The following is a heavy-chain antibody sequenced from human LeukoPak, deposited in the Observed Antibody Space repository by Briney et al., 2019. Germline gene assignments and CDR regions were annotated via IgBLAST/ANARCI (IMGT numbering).Heavy chain of an antibody. Sequence: PSETLSLTCAVYGGSFSGYYWSWIRQPPGKGLEWIGRMYPSGSTDYKPSLMSRVTLSVDTSKNQISLKLSSVTAADTAVYYCARADPSNDAFDIWGQGTMVIVSS. V-gene: IGHV4-59*10. D-gene: IGHD6-6*01. CDR1: GGSFSGYY. CDR2: MYPSGST. J-gene: IGHJ3*02. CDR3: ARADPSNDAFDI.